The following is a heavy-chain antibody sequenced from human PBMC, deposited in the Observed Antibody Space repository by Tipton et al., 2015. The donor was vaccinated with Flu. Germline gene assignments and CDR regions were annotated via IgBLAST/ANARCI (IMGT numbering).Heavy chain of an antibody. CDR1: GGSITTSGFY. CDR3: ASGYCSGGSYYGTINFDY. V-gene: IGHV4-39*07. Sequence: LRLSCTVSGGSITTSGFYWAWIRQPPGKGLEWIGSIHYLGSTYYNPSLKSRVTISGDTSKIQFSLKLSSVTAADTAVYYCASGYCSGGSYYGTINFDYWGQGTLVTVSS. D-gene: IGHD2-15*01. J-gene: IGHJ4*02. CDR2: IHYLGST.